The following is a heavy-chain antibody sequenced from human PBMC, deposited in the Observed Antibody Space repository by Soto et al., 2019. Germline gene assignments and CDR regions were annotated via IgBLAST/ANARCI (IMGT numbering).Heavy chain of an antibody. V-gene: IGHV4-30-2*01. J-gene: IGHJ4*02. CDR3: ARALRGYSGYDSSYYFDY. CDR2: IYHSGST. D-gene: IGHD5-12*01. CDR1: GGSISSGGYS. Sequence: TLSLTCAVSGGSISSGGYSWSWIRQPPGKGLEWIGYIYHSGSTHYNPSLKSRVTISVDRSKNQFSLKLSSVTAADTAVYYCARALRGYSGYDSSYYFDYWGQGTLVTVSS.